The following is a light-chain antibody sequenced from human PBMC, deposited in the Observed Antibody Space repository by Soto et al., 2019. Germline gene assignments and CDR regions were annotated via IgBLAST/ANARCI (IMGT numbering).Light chain of an antibody. CDR1: SSDVGSYNL. V-gene: IGLV2-23*01. Sequence: QSALTQPAFVSGSPGQSITISCTGTSSDVGSYNLVSWYQQHPGTAPKLMIYEDNKRASGVSNRFSGSTSGITASLTISVLQAEDEADYYCCSYAGSSTWVFGGGTKLTVL. CDR3: CSYAGSSTWV. J-gene: IGLJ3*02. CDR2: EDN.